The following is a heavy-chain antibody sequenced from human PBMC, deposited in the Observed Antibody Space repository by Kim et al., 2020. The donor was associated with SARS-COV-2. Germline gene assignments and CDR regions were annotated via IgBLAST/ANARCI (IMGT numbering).Heavy chain of an antibody. CDR1: GFTFCDYA. CDR2: IRSKAYGGTT. Sequence: GGSLRLSCTASGFTFCDYAMSWFRQAPGKGLEWVGFIRSKAYGGTTEYAASVKGRFTISRDDSKSIAYLQMNSLKTEDTAVYYCTRGRGQSIAARPSLYYYYGMDVWGQGTTVTVSS. D-gene: IGHD6-6*01. J-gene: IGHJ6*02. CDR3: TRGRGQSIAARPSLYYYYGMDV. V-gene: IGHV3-49*03.